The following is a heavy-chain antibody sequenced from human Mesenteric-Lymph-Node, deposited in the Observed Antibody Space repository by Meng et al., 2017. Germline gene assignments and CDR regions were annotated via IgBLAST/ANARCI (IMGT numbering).Heavy chain of an antibody. CDR3: ARDPLHYYDSSGYYVL. Sequence: SVKVSCKASGGSFSNYAISWVRQAPGQGLEWMGGIIPIFGTANYAQKFQGRVTITADKSTSTAYMELSRLRADNTAVYYCARDPLHYYDSSGYYVLWGQGTLVTVSS. CDR1: GGSFSNYA. J-gene: IGHJ4*02. CDR2: IIPIFGTA. D-gene: IGHD3-22*01. V-gene: IGHV1-69*06.